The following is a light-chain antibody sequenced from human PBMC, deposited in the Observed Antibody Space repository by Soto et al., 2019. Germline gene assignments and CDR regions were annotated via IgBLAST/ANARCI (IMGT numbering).Light chain of an antibody. CDR1: QSASSSY. CDR2: GAS. V-gene: IGKV3-20*01. Sequence: ENVLTQSPGTLSLSPGERATLSCRASQSASSSYLAWYQQRPGQAPRLLIYGASSRATGIPDRFSGSGSGTDFTLTISRLEPEDFAVYYCQQYGSSPLITFGQGTLLEIK. CDR3: QQYGSSPLIT. J-gene: IGKJ5*01.